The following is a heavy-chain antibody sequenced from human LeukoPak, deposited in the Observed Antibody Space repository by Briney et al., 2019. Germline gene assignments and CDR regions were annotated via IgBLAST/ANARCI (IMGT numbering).Heavy chain of an antibody. CDR1: GFTFDDYA. CDR2: ISWNSGSI. Sequence: GRSLRLSCAASGFTFDDYAMHWVRQAPGKGLEWVSGISWNSGSIDYADSVKGRFTISRDNAKNSLYLQMNSLRAEDMALYYCAKGSTYCGGDCYGYYFDYWGQGTLVTVSS. V-gene: IGHV3-9*03. J-gene: IGHJ4*02. CDR3: AKGSTYCGGDCYGYYFDY. D-gene: IGHD2-21*01.